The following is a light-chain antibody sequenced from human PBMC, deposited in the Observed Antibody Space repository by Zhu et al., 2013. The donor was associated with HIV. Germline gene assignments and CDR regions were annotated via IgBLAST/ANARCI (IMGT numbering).Light chain of an antibody. CDR1: QSISIN. CDR2: GAS. CDR3: QQYGSSRWT. Sequence: EIVMTQSPGTLSVSPGGRATLSCRASQSISINLAWYQQKPGQAPRLLIYGASTRATGIPARFSGSGSGTEFTLTISSLQSEDFAVYYCQQYGSSRWTFGQGTKVEIK. J-gene: IGKJ1*01. V-gene: IGKV3-15*01.